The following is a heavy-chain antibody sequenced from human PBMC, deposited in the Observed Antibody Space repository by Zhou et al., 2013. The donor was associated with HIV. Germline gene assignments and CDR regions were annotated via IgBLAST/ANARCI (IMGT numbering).Heavy chain of an antibody. D-gene: IGHD3-22*01. V-gene: IGHV3-74*01. J-gene: IGHJ5*02. CDR3: AREGEGGYPLKRWFDP. CDR2: INSDGSST. CDR1: GFTFSSYW. Sequence: EVQLVESGGGLVQPGGSLRLSCAASGFTFSSYWMHWVRQAPGKGLVWVSRINSDGSSTSYADSVKGRFTISRDNAKNTLYLQMNSLRAEDTAVYYCAREGEGGYPLKRWFDPWGQGTLVTVSS.